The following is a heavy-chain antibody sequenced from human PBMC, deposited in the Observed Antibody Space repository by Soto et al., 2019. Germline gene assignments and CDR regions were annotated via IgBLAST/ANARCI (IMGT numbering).Heavy chain of an antibody. CDR1: GYTFTGYY. D-gene: IGHD1-1*01. J-gene: IGHJ4*02. Sequence: SVKVSCKASGYTFTGYYMHWVRQAPGQGLEWMGWINPNSGGTNYAQKFQGWVTMTRDTSISTAYMELSRLRSDDTAVYYCASTTGTTFFLNHFDYWGQGTLVTVSS. V-gene: IGHV1-2*04. CDR3: ASTTGTTFFLNHFDY. CDR2: INPNSGGT.